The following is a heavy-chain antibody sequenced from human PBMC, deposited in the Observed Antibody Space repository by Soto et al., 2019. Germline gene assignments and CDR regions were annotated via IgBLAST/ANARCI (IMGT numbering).Heavy chain of an antibody. CDR2: ISSSAGTI. CDR1: GLTFSDYY. CDR3: ARAMYSSKTEFEY. V-gene: IGHV3-11*01. Sequence: QVQLVESGGGLVKPGGSLRLSCAASGLTFSDYYMTWIRQAPGKGLEWVSYISSSAGTISYADSVKGRFTISRDNAKNSLYLQMNSLRADDTAVYYCARAMYSSKTEFEYWGQGTLVTVSS. D-gene: IGHD6-13*01. J-gene: IGHJ4*02.